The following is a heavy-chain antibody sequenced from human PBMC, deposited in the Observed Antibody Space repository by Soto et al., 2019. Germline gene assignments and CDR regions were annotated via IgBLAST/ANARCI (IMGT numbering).Heavy chain of an antibody. CDR2: ARNDPSARTT. J-gene: IGHJ4*02. V-gene: IGHV3-72*01. D-gene: IGHD3-16*01. CDR1: GLTFSDYH. Sequence: EMQLVESGGGLVQPGGSLRLTCTASGLTFSDYHMDWVRQAPRKGLEWIGRARNDPSARTTDPAASVTGRSTTSRDDSNNSLYLQMNSLKTEDTAMYYSVSSPPGGIFHYWGQGTLVTVSS. CDR3: VSSPPGGIFHY.